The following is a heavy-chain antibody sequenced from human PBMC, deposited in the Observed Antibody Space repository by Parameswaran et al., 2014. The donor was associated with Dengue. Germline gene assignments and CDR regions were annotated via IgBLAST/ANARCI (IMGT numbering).Heavy chain of an antibody. V-gene: IGHV4-59*03. Sequence: RWIRQPPGKRLEWIGYIYYSGSTNYNPSLKSRVTISVDTSKNQFSLKLSSVTAADTAVYYCACASYYYGMDVWGQGTTVTVSS. CDR2: IYYSGST. CDR3: ACASYYYGMDV. D-gene: IGHD2-21*01. J-gene: IGHJ6*02.